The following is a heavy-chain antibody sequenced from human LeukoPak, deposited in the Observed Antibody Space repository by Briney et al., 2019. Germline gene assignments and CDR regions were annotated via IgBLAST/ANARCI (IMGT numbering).Heavy chain of an antibody. Sequence: GGTLRLSCAASGFTFSSYGMSWVRQAPGKGLEWVSAISGSGGSTYYADSVKGRFTISRDNSKNTLYLQMNSLRAEDTAVYYCAKDPYYGGNSWYFDYWGQGTLVTVSS. D-gene: IGHD4-23*01. CDR3: AKDPYYGGNSWYFDY. J-gene: IGHJ4*02. V-gene: IGHV3-23*01. CDR2: ISGSGGST. CDR1: GFTFSSYG.